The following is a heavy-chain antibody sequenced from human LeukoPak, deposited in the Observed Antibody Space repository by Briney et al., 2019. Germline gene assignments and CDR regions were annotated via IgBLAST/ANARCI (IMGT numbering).Heavy chain of an antibody. J-gene: IGHJ6*02. V-gene: IGHV3-33*01. Sequence: GGSLRLSCAASGFTFSSYGMHWVRQAPGKGLEWVAVIWYDGGNKYYADSVKGRFTISRDNSKNTLYLQMNSLRAEDTAVYYCVRGLIEDSYYYYGMDVWGQGTTVTVSS. D-gene: IGHD4-11*01. CDR1: GFTFSSYG. CDR3: VRGLIEDSYYYYGMDV. CDR2: IWYDGGNK.